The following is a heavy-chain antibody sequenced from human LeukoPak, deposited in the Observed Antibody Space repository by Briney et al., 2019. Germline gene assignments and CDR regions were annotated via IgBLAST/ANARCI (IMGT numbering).Heavy chain of an antibody. CDR2: IKQDGSEK. D-gene: IGHD3-22*01. CDR1: GFTFSSHW. Sequence: GGSLRLSCAASGFTFSSHWMSWVRQAPGKGLDWVANIKQDGSEKYYVDSVKGRFTISRDNAKNSLYLQMNSLRAEDTAVYYCATALRAYYYNSSGRDAFDIWGQGTMVTVSS. J-gene: IGHJ3*02. V-gene: IGHV3-7*01. CDR3: ATALRAYYYNSSGRDAFDI.